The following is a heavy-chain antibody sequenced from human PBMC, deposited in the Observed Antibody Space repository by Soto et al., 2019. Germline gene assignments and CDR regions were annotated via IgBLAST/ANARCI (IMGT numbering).Heavy chain of an antibody. CDR1: GFTFSSYG. CDR2: IWYDGSNK. D-gene: IGHD4-17*01. J-gene: IGHJ4*02. CDR3: ARNCGVKGGIKY. Sequence: QVQLVESGGGVVQPGRSLRLSCAASGFTFSSYGMHWVRQAPGKGLAWVAVIWYDGSNKYYADSVKGRFTISRDNSKNTLYLQMESLRAEDMAVYYCARNCGVKGGIKYWGQGTLVAVSS. V-gene: IGHV3-33*01.